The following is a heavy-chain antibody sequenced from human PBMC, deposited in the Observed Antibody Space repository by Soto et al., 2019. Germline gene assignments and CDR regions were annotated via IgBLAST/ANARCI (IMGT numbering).Heavy chain of an antibody. D-gene: IGHD2-2*01. CDR3: ARDFPQYCSSRSCYFDC. V-gene: IGHV3-20*04. J-gene: IGHJ4*02. CDR1: GFTFDDYG. CDR2: ISWNGGST. Sequence: GGSLRLSCAASGFTFDDYGMSWVRQGPGKGLEWVFDISWNGGSTGYADSVKGRFTISRDNAKNSLYLQMNSLRAEDTALYYCARDFPQYCSSRSCYFDCWSQGTLVTLS.